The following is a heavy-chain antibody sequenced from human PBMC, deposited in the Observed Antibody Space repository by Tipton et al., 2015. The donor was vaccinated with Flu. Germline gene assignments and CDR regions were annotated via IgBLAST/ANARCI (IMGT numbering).Heavy chain of an antibody. V-gene: IGHV4-61*02. CDR1: GGSISSGSYY. J-gene: IGHJ4*02. CDR2: IYTSGST. D-gene: IGHD4-17*01. Sequence: TLSLTSTVSGGSISSGSYYWSWIRQPAGKGLEWIGRIYTSGSTNYNPSLKSRVTISVDTSKNQFSLKLSSVTAADTAVYYCASRLNGDVDYWGQGTLVTVSS. CDR3: ASRLNGDVDY.